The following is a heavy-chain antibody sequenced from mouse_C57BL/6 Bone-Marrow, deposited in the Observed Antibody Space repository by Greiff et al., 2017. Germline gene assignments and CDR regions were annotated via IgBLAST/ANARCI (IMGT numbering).Heavy chain of an antibody. V-gene: IGHV1-42*01. CDR1: GYSFPGYY. CDR2: INPSTGGT. CDR3: AIDGYYFDY. Sequence: EVQLQQSGPELVQPVASVQISCRASGYSFPGYYMNWVKHRTEKSLEWIGEINPSTGGTTYNQKFTAKATLTVDKSSRTASMQLKSLTSEDSAVYYCAIDGYYFDYWGQGTTLTVSS. J-gene: IGHJ2*01.